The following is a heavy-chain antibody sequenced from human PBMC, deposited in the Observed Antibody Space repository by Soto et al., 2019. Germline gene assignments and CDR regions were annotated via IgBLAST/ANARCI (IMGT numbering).Heavy chain of an antibody. D-gene: IGHD3-10*01. CDR3: ARDLDGSGSYYPDY. CDR1: GYRITDYL. Sequence: WDPLSVSWKGSGYRITDYLSGWMRQMPGKGLEWMGIIYPGDSDTRYSPSFQGQVTISADKSISTAYMELRSLRSDDTTIYFCARDLDGSGSYYPDYWGQGTLVNGS. CDR2: IYPGDSDT. J-gene: IGHJ4*02. V-gene: IGHV5-51*01.